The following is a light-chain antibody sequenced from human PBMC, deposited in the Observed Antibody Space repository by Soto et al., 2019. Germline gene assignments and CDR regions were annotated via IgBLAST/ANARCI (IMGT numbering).Light chain of an antibody. CDR2: WAS. CDR3: QQYYSTPLT. J-gene: IGKJ4*01. CDR1: QSVLYSSNNKNY. Sequence: DIVMTQSPDSLAVSLGERATINCKSSQSVLYSSNNKNYLAWYQQKPGQPPKLLIYWASTRESGVPDRFSGSGSGTDSTHTISSRQAEDVAVYYCQQYYSTPLTFGGGTKVEIK. V-gene: IGKV4-1*01.